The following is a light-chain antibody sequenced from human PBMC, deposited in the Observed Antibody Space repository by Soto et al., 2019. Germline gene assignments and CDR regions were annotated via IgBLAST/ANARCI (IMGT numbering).Light chain of an antibody. CDR2: DAS. J-gene: IGKJ4*01. Sequence: EIVLTQSPATLYLSPGERATLCCRASQTINNYLAWYQQKPGQAPRLLIFDASNRATGIPARFSGSGSGTDFTLTISSLEPEDFAVYYCQQRTNWPALTFGGGTKIELK. CDR1: QTINNY. CDR3: QQRTNWPALT. V-gene: IGKV3-11*01.